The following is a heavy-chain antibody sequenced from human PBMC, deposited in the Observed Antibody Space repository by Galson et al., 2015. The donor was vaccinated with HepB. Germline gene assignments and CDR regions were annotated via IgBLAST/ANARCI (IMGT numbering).Heavy chain of an antibody. CDR1: GFTFSSYA. J-gene: IGHJ5*02. V-gene: IGHV3-23*01. Sequence: SLRLSCAASGFTFSSYAMSWVRQAPGKGLEWVSAISGSGGSTYYADSVKGRFTISRDNSKNTLYLQMNSLRAEDTAVYYCAKENVWDIVVVPAANPPFWDPRGQGTLVTVSS. CDR2: ISGSGGST. D-gene: IGHD2-2*01. CDR3: AKENVWDIVVVPAANPPFWDP.